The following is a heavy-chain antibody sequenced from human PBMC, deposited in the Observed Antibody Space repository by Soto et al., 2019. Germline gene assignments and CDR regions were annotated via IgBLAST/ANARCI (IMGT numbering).Heavy chain of an antibody. D-gene: IGHD6-6*01. Sequence: ASVKVSCKASGYTFTSYGISWVRQSPGQGLEWMGWISAYNGNTNYAQKLQGRVTMTTDTSTSTAYMELRSLRSDDTAVYYCARAVLGSSSFLFDYWGQGTLVTVSS. CDR2: ISAYNGNT. CDR1: GYTFTSYG. CDR3: ARAVLGSSSFLFDY. V-gene: IGHV1-18*04. J-gene: IGHJ4*02.